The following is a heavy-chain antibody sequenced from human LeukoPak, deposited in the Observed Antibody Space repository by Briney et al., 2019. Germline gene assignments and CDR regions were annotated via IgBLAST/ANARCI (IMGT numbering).Heavy chain of an antibody. Sequence: GGSLRLSCAASGFTFSSYEMNWVRQAPGKGLEWVSYISSSGSTIYYADSVEGRFTISRDNAKNSLYLQMNSLRAEDTAVYYCARDEYSSGWSGGWYFDYWGQGTLVTVSS. CDR3: ARDEYSSGWSGGWYFDY. CDR2: ISSSGSTI. V-gene: IGHV3-48*03. J-gene: IGHJ4*02. D-gene: IGHD6-19*01. CDR1: GFTFSSYE.